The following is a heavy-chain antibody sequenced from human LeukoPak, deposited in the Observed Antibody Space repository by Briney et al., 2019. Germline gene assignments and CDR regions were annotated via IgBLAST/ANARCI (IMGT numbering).Heavy chain of an antibody. CDR2: INPNSGDT. D-gene: IGHD2-15*01. CDR3: ARDSRVAGDY. CDR1: GYTFTDYY. J-gene: IGHJ4*02. V-gene: IGHV1-2*06. Sequence: ASVKVSCKASGYTFTDYYIHWVRQAPGQGLEWMGRINPNSGDTSFAQKFRGRVTMTRDTSGSTAYMELGRLTSGDSAIYYCARDSRVAGDYWGQGTLVTVSS.